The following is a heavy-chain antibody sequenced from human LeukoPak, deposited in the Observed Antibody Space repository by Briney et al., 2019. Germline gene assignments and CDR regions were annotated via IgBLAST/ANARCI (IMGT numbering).Heavy chain of an antibody. Sequence: SVKVSCKASGGTFSSFVISRGRQAPGQGLERMGRIIPILGIANYAQKFQGRVTITADKSTCTAYMELISLRAEDTAVYYCARLRRYDRGLLSPTGTLSVYGGQGTLVTVSS. CDR3: ARLRRYDRGLLSPTGTLSVY. D-gene: IGHD5-12*01. V-gene: IGHV1-69*04. J-gene: IGHJ4*02. CDR1: GGTFSSFV. CDR2: IIPILGIA.